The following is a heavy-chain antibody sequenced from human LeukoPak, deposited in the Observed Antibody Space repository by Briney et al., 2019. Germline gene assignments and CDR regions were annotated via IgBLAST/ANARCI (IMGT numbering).Heavy chain of an antibody. J-gene: IGHJ6*03. CDR3: ARVGIAVAGYYYYYYMDV. CDR2: ISSSGSTI. Sequence: PGGSLRLSCAASGFTFSDYYMSWIRQAPGKGLEWVSYISSSGSTIYYADSVKGRFTISRDNAKNSLYLQMNSLRAEDTAVYYCARVGIAVAGYYYYYYMDVWGKGTTVTVSS. D-gene: IGHD6-19*01. CDR1: GFTFSDYY. V-gene: IGHV3-11*04.